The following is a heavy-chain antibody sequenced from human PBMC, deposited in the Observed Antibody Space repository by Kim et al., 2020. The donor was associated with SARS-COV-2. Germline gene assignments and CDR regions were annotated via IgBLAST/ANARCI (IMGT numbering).Heavy chain of an antibody. CDR1: GYSFTSYW. D-gene: IGHD3-22*01. CDR2: IYPGDSDT. Sequence: GEYLKISCKGSGYSFTSYWIGWVRQMPGKGLEWMGIIYPGDSDTRYSPSFQGQVTISADKSISTAYLQWSSLKASDTAMYYCARHSLVYDSSGYRPGGWGCWGQGTLVTVSS. CDR3: ARHSLVYDSSGYRPGGWGC. V-gene: IGHV5-51*01. J-gene: IGHJ4*02.